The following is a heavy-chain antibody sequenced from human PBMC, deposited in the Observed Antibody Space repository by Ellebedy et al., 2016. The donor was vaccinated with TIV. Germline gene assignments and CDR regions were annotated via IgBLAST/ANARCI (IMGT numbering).Heavy chain of an antibody. CDR3: GRGRYIPARGFDY. CDR2: ISADKGDT. V-gene: IGHV1-18*04. J-gene: IGHJ4*02. Sequence: AASVKVSCKTSGYTFGNYDVTWVRQAPGQGLEWMGLISADKGDTKYLQTAQGRVTLTIDTSTNTAYMELRSLRSDDTAVYYCGRGRYIPARGFDYWGQGTLVTVSS. D-gene: IGHD5-24*01. CDR1: GYTFGNYD.